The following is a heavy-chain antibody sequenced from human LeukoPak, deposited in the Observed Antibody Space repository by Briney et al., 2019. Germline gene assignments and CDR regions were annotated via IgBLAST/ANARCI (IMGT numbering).Heavy chain of an antibody. J-gene: IGHJ4*02. CDR3: ATFTSSRSNSYYFGC. D-gene: IGHD2/OR15-2a*01. CDR2: ISSSGSTI. CDR1: GLTFSSYE. Sequence: PGGSLRLSCAASGLTFSSYEMTWVRQAPGKGLEWVSYISSSGSTIYYPDSVKGRFTISRDNAKNSLYLQMNSLRAEDTAVYYCATFTSSRSNSYYFGCWGQGTLVTVSS. V-gene: IGHV3-48*03.